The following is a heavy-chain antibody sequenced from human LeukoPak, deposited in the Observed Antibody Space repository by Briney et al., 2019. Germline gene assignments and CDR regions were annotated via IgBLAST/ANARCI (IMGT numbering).Heavy chain of an antibody. J-gene: IGHJ6*03. CDR1: GDSISSYY. CDR2: IYTSGST. Sequence: SETLSLNCTVYGDSISSYYWSWIRQPPGKGLEWIGYIYTSGSTNYNPSLKSRVTISVDTSKNQFSLKLSSVTAADTAVYYCARHSYYYYMDVWGKGTTVTVSS. V-gene: IGHV4-4*09. CDR3: ARHSYYYYMDV.